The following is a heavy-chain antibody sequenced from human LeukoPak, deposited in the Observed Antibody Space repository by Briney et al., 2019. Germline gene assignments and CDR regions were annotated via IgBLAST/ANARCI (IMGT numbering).Heavy chain of an antibody. D-gene: IGHD2-2*01. Sequence: GASVKVSCKASGYTFTSYGISWVRQAPGQGLEWMGWISAYNGNTNYAQKLQGRVTMTTDTSTSTAYMELRSLRSDDTAVYYCARNGGIVVARESYNYYYYMDVWGKGTTVTVSS. CDR3: ARNGGIVVARESYNYYYYMDV. V-gene: IGHV1-18*01. J-gene: IGHJ6*03. CDR1: GYTFTSYG. CDR2: ISAYNGNT.